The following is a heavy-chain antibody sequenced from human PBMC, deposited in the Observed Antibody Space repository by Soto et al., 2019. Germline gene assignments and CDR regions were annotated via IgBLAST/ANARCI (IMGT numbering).Heavy chain of an antibody. V-gene: IGHV4-34*01. J-gene: IGHJ6*02. CDR3: ARGPLDFWSGYSGYYGMDV. CDR2: INHSGST. Sequence: SETLSLTCAVYGGSFSGYYWSWIRQPPGKGLEWIGEINHSGSTNYNPSLKSRVTISVDTSKNQFSLKLSSVTAADTAVYYCARGPLDFWSGYSGYYGMDVWGQGTTVTVSS. D-gene: IGHD3-3*01. CDR1: GGSFSGYY.